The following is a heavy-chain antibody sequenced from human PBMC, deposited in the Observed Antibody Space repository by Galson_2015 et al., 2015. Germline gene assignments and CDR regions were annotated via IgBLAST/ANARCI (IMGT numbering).Heavy chain of an antibody. CDR2: NYYSGST. CDR3: ARDPVVDYGGYCSFDI. CDR1: GGSISSYY. J-gene: IGHJ3*02. D-gene: IGHD4-17*01. Sequence: ETMSLTCTVSGGSISSYYWSWIRPPPGKGLEWIGYNYYSGSTNYNPSLKSRVTISVDTSKNQFSLKLRSVTAADTAVYYCARDPVVDYGGYCSFDIWGQGTMVTVSS. V-gene: IGHV4-59*01.